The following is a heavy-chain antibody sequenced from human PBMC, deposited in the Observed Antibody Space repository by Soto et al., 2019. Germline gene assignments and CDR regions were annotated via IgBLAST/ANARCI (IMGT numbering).Heavy chain of an antibody. CDR3: AKDGSTYYDFWSGHAEYFQH. Sequence: GGSLRLSCAASGFTFSSYAMSWVRQAPGKGLEWVSAISGSGGSTYYADSVKGRFTISRDNSKNTLYLQMNSLRAEDTAVYYCAKDGSTYYDFWSGHAEYFQHWGQGTLVTVFS. V-gene: IGHV3-23*01. CDR1: GFTFSSYA. D-gene: IGHD3-3*01. CDR2: ISGSGGST. J-gene: IGHJ1*01.